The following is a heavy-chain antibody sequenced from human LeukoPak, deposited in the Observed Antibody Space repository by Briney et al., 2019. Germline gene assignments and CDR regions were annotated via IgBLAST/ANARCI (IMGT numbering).Heavy chain of an antibody. CDR3: TRDYGGSSPFDY. D-gene: IGHD4-23*01. Sequence: GGSLRLACAASGFTFSSYEMHWVRQAPGKGLEWVSYISSSGSTIYYADSVKGRFTISRDNIKNSLYLQMNSLRAEDTAVYYCTRDYGGSSPFDYWGQGTLVTVSS. CDR1: GFTFSSYE. V-gene: IGHV3-48*03. CDR2: ISSSGSTI. J-gene: IGHJ4*02.